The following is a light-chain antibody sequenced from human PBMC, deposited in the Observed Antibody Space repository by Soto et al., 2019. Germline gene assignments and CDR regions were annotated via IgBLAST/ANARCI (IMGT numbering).Light chain of an antibody. J-gene: IGKJ5*01. Sequence: EVVLSQSPVTPSLSPGERATLSCRASQGFRGLLASYQQKPGQAPRLLIFDADNRGTGIPPRFSGSGSGTDFTLTISSLEPEDSAVYYCQQRHMWPITFGQGTRLEIK. CDR1: QGFRGL. V-gene: IGKV3-11*01. CDR3: QQRHMWPIT. CDR2: DAD.